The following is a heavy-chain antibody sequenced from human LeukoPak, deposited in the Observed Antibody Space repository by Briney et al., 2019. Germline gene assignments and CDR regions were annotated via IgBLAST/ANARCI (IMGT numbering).Heavy chain of an antibody. J-gene: IGHJ4*02. V-gene: IGHV4-59*11. CDR3: ASYGGNSEEDY. CDR1: GGSISSHY. D-gene: IGHD4-23*01. Sequence: SETLSLTCTVSGGSISSHYWSWIRQPPGKGLEWIGYIYYSGSTNYNPSLKSRVTISVDTSKNQFSLKLSSVTAAATAVYYCASYGGNSEEDYWGQGTLVTVSS. CDR2: IYYSGST.